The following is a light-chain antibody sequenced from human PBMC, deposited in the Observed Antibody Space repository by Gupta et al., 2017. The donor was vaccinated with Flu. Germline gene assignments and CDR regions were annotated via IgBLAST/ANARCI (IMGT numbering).Light chain of an antibody. J-gene: IGKJ2*01. V-gene: IGKV3-20*01. CDR1: QSFSSSY. Sequence: EIVLTPSPGTLSLSPGERATLSCRASQSFSSSYLAWYQQKPGQAPRLLIYGASSRATGIPDRCSGSGSGTDFTLTISRLEPEDFAVYYCQQYGSTPVYTFGQGTKLEIK. CDR2: GAS. CDR3: QQYGSTPVYT.